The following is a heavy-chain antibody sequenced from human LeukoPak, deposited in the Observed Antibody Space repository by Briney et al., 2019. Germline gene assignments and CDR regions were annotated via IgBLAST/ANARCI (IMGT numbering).Heavy chain of an antibody. V-gene: IGHV4-38-2*02. CDR3: AREGIAAAGTSAFDY. CDR2: IYHSGST. Sequence: SETLSLTCTVSGYSISSGYYWGWIRQPPGKGLEWIGSIYHSGSTYYNPSLKSRVTISVDTSKNQFSLKLSSVTAADTAVYYWAREGIAAAGTSAFDYWGQGTLVTVSS. D-gene: IGHD6-13*01. J-gene: IGHJ4*02. CDR1: GYSISSGYY.